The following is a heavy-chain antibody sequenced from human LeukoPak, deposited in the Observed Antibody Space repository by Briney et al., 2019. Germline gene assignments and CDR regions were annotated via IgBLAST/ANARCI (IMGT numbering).Heavy chain of an antibody. CDR2: ISSNGGST. J-gene: IGHJ4*02. CDR1: GFTFSSYA. V-gene: IGHV3-64*01. CDR3: ARGEWLVLRGPFDY. Sequence: TGGSLRLSCAASGFTFSSYAMHWVRQAPGKGLEYVSAISSNGGSTYYANSVKGRFTISRDNSKNTLYLQMGSLRAEDMAVYYCARGEWLVLRGPFDYWGQGTLVTVSS. D-gene: IGHD6-19*01.